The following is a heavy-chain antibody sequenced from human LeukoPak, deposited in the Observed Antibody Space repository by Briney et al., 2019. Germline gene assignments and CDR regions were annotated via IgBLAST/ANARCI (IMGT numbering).Heavy chain of an antibody. Sequence: GGSLRLSCAASGLTFSSFSMRWVRQAPGKGLEWVSSVSGSGGATYYADSVKGRFTISRDKSKNTLYLQMNSLTAEDTAMYYCAREGGDGSDSDIWGQGTMVTVSS. CDR2: VSGSGGAT. J-gene: IGHJ3*02. CDR1: GLTFSSFS. CDR3: AREGGDGSDSDI. V-gene: IGHV3-23*01. D-gene: IGHD2-15*01.